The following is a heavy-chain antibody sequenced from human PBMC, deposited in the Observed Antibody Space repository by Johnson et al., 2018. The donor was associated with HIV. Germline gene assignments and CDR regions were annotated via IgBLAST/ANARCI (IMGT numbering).Heavy chain of an antibody. J-gene: IGHJ3*02. CDR2: IRYDGSNK. D-gene: IGHD3-10*01. CDR3: ARDSTLDMVTAFDI. CDR1: GFTFSSYG. V-gene: IGHV3-30*02. Sequence: QVQLVESGGGVVQPGGSLRLSCAASGFTFSSYGMHWVRQAPGKGLEWVAFIRYDGSNKYYADSVKGRFTISRDNSKNTLYLQMNSLRADDTAVYYCARDSTLDMVTAFDIWGQGTMVTVSS.